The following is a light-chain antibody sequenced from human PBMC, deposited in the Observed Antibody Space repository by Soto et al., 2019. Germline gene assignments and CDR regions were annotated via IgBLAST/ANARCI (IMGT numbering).Light chain of an antibody. J-gene: IGKJ1*01. CDR3: QHYNNWPPWT. CDR2: GAS. CDR1: QSVTNSY. Sequence: EIVLTQSPGTLSLSPGERATLSCRASQSVTNSYLAWYQQRPGQAPRLLIYGASTRAPGIPARFSGSGSGTEFTLTISSLQSEDFAIYYCQHYNNWPPWTFGQGTKVDIK. V-gene: IGKV3-15*01.